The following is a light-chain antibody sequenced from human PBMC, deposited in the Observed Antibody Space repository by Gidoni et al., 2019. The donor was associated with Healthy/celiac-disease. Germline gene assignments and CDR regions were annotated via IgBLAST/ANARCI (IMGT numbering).Light chain of an antibody. Sequence: DIVMTQSPLSLPVTPGEPASISCRPSQSHLHSNGYNYLDWYLQKPGQSPQLLIYLGSNRASGVPDRFSGSGSGTDFTLKISRVEAEDVGVYYCMQALQTQLTFGGGTKVEIK. CDR2: LGS. V-gene: IGKV2-28*01. CDR3: MQALQTQLT. CDR1: QSHLHSNGYNY. J-gene: IGKJ4*01.